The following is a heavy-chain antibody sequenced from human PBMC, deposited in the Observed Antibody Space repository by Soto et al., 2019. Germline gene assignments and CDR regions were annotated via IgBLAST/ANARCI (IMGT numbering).Heavy chain of an antibody. CDR3: VRDGLTGTSLVLDS. CDR1: GFTFGNYG. CDR2: IWYDGTNQ. J-gene: IGHJ5*01. Sequence: QPGGSLRLSCAASGFTFGNYGMHWVRQAPGKGLEWVALIWYDGTNQNYADSVKGRFTISRDNSKNTLYLQMNTLRAEDAAVYYCVRDGLTGTSLVLDSWGQGTLVTVSS. V-gene: IGHV3-33*01. D-gene: IGHD1-20*01.